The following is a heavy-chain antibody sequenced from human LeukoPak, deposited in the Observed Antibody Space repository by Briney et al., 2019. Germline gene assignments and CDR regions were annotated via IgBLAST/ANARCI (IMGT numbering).Heavy chain of an antibody. CDR1: GGSMINYY. D-gene: IGHD3-3*01. CDR3: ARDLRYDFWSGYPYGMDV. V-gene: IGHV4-59*01. Sequence: PSETLSLTCTVSGGSMINYYWSWIRQPPGKGLEWIGYIYYSGSTNYNPSLKSRVTISVDTSKNQFSLKLSSVTAADTAVYYCARDLRYDFWSGYPYGMDVWGQGTTVTVSS. J-gene: IGHJ6*02. CDR2: IYYSGST.